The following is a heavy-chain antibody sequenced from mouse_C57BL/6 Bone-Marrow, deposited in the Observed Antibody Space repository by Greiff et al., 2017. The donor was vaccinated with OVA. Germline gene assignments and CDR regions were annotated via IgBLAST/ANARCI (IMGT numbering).Heavy chain of an antibody. Sequence: QVQLQQPGAELVKPGASVKMSCKASGYTFTSYWITWVKQRPGQGLEWIGDIYPGSGSTNYNEKFKSKATLTVDTSSSTAYMQRSSLTSEDSAVYYCAREGFYSLYAMDYWGQGTSVTVSS. D-gene: IGHD2-3*01. CDR3: AREGFYSLYAMDY. J-gene: IGHJ4*01. V-gene: IGHV1-55*01. CDR2: IYPGSGST. CDR1: GYTFTSYW.